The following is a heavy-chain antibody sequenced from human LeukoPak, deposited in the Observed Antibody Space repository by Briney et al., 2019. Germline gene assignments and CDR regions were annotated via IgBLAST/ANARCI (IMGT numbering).Heavy chain of an antibody. V-gene: IGHV4-4*07. CDR2: IYYTGNT. J-gene: IGHJ4*02. CDR1: GGPTSDYY. CDR3: ARGGTLFTYFDS. Sequence: SETLSLTCSVSGGPTSDYYWNWIRQPAGQGLEWLGRIYYTGNTAYNPSLESRLSMSLDTAKNQFSLKVTSVTAADTAVYYCARGGTLFTYFDSWGQGALVTVSS. D-gene: IGHD3-10*02.